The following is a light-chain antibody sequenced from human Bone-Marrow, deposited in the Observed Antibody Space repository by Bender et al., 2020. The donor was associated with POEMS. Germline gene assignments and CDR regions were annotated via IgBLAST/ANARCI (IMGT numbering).Light chain of an antibody. Sequence: QSALTQRASVSGSPGQSITISCTGTSSDVGGYNYVSWYQQHPGKAPKLMIYDVSNRPSGVSNRFSGSKSDNTASLTISGLQAEDEADFYCCSYAGSSIWVFGGGTKLTVL. CDR1: SSDVGGYNY. CDR2: DVS. J-gene: IGLJ3*02. V-gene: IGLV2-23*02. CDR3: CSYAGSSIWV.